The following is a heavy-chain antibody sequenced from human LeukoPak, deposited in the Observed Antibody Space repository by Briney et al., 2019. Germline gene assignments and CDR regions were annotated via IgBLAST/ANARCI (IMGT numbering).Heavy chain of an antibody. D-gene: IGHD2-2*01. J-gene: IGHJ6*02. CDR1: GYTFTSYD. CDR2: MNPNSGNT. V-gene: IGHV1-8*01. CDR3: ARGPLVIVPAAINYYYGMDV. Sequence: ASVKVSCTASGYTFTSYDINWVRQATGQGLEWMGWMNPNSGNTGYAQKFQGRVTMARNTSISTAYMELSSLRSEDTAVYYCARGPLVIVPAAINYYYGMDVWGQGTTVTVSS.